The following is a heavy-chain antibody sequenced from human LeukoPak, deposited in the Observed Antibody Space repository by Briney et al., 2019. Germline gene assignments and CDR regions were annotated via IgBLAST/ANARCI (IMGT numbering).Heavy chain of an antibody. D-gene: IGHD6-13*01. Sequence: GGSLRPSCVASKLTFSSYWMSWVRQAPGKGLEWVANIKRDGSEEYYVDSVKGRFTISRDNAKNSLYLQMNSLRAEDTAVYYCARDPYSNFFGAFDIWGQGTMVTVSS. J-gene: IGHJ3*02. CDR3: ARDPYSNFFGAFDI. V-gene: IGHV3-7*04. CDR1: KLTFSSYW. CDR2: IKRDGSEE.